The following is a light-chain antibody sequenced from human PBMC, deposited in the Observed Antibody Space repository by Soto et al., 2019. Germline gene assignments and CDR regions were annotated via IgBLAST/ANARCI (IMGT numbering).Light chain of an antibody. Sequence: EIVMTQSPATLSVSQGERATLSCRTSQSVSSSYLAWYQQKPGQAPRLLIYGASSRATGIPGRFSGSGSGTDFTLTISRLEPEDFAVYYCQQYGSSPQTFGQGTKVDIK. CDR1: QSVSSSY. CDR3: QQYGSSPQT. V-gene: IGKV3-20*01. J-gene: IGKJ1*01. CDR2: GAS.